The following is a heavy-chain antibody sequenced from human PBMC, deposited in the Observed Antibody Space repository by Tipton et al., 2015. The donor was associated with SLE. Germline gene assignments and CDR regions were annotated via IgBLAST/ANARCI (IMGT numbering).Heavy chain of an antibody. Sequence: SLRLSCVVSGFSFSNYEMNWVRQAPGEGLEWVSYISISATTTTYADSVKGRFTISRDDAKNSLFLQMNSLRAEDTAVYYCARGDFNVWGQGTTVTVSS. D-gene: IGHD2-21*01. V-gene: IGHV3-48*03. CDR1: GFSFSNYE. J-gene: IGHJ6*01. CDR3: ARGDFNV. CDR2: ISISATTT.